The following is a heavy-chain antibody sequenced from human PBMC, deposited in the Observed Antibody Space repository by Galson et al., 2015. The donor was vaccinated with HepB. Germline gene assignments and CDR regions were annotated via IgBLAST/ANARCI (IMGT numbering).Heavy chain of an antibody. CDR2: IIPIFGTA. Sequence: SVKVSCKASGGTFSSYAISWVRQAPGQGLEWMGGIIPIFGTANYAQKFQGRVTITADESTSTAYMELSSLRSEDTAVYYCAREYCSGGSCYSRDYYYYGMDVWGQGTTVTVSS. J-gene: IGHJ6*02. D-gene: IGHD2-15*01. CDR3: AREYCSGGSCYSRDYYYYGMDV. V-gene: IGHV1-69*13. CDR1: GGTFSSYA.